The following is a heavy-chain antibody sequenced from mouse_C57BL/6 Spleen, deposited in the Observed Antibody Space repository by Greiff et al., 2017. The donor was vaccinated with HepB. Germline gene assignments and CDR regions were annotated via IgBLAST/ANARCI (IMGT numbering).Heavy chain of an antibody. CDR2: IYPRDGST. J-gene: IGHJ3*01. Sequence: VQLQQSGPELVKPGASVKLSCKASGYTFTSYDINWVKQRPGQGLEWIGWIYPRDGSTKYNEKFKGKATLTVDTSSSTAYMELHSLTSEDSAVYFCARGDYGNLAWFAYWGQGTLVTVSA. CDR3: ARGDYGNLAWFAY. V-gene: IGHV1-85*01. D-gene: IGHD2-1*01. CDR1: GYTFTSYD.